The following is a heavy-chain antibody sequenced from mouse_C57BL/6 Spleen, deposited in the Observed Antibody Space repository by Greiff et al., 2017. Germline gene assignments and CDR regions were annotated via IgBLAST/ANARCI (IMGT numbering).Heavy chain of an antibody. D-gene: IGHD1-1*01. CDR2: IDPEDGDT. CDR1: GFNIKDYY. V-gene: IGHV14-1*01. J-gene: IGHJ2*01. CDR3: TPSPTTVVPYVDY. Sequence: VQLQQSGAELVRPGASVKLSCTASGFNIKDYYMHWVKQRPEQGLEWIGRIDPEDGDTEYAPKFQGKATMTADTSSNTAYLQLSTLTSEDTAVYYCTPSPTTVVPYVDYWGQGTTLTVSS.